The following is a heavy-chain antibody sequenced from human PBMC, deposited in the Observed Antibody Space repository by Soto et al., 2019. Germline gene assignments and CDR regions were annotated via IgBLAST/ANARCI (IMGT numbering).Heavy chain of an antibody. CDR3: ARDKRNWNYVFDY. CDR2: IKQDGSEK. J-gene: IGHJ4*02. CDR1: GFTFSSYW. D-gene: IGHD1-7*01. Sequence: GGSLRLSCAASGFTFSSYWMSWVRQAPGKGLEWVANIKQDGSEKYYVDSVKGRFTISRDNAKNSLYLQMNSLRAEDTAVYYCARDKRNWNYVFDYWGQGTLVTVSS. V-gene: IGHV3-7*05.